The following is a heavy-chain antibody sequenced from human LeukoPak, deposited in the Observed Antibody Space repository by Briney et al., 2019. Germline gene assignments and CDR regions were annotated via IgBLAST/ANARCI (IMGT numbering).Heavy chain of an antibody. CDR1: GGSISGYY. CDR3: ARLPNDAFDI. CDR2: ISASGTT. V-gene: IGHV4-4*09. Sequence: SETLSLTCTVSGGSISGYYWSWIRQPPGEGLEWIGYISASGTTNYNPSLKSRVTMSVDTSKNQFSLTLSSVTAADTAVYYCARLPNDAFDIWGQGTMVTVSS. J-gene: IGHJ3*02.